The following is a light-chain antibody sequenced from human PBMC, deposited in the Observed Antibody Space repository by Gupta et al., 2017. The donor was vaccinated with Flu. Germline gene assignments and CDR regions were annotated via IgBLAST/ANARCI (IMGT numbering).Light chain of an antibody. CDR2: GAS. J-gene: IGKJ2*03. CDR3: QQYNSWPPYS. V-gene: IGKV3-15*01. Sequence: EIVMTQSPATLSASRGERATLSCRASQSIFNNLAWYQQKPGQAPRLLIYGASTRATGIPARFSGSGSGAEFTLTISSLQSEDFAVYYCQQYNSWPPYSFGQGTQLEIK. CDR1: QSIFNN.